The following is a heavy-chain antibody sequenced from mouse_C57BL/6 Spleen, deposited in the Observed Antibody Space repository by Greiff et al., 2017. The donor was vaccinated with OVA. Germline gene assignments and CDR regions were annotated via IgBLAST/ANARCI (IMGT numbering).Heavy chain of an antibody. V-gene: IGHV1-22*01. CDR3: ARPLTGTFDY. CDR1: GYTFTDYN. D-gene: IGHD4-1*01. Sequence: EVKLVESGPELVKPGASVKMSCKASGYTFTDYNMHWVKQSHGKSLEWIGYINPNNGGTSYNQKFKGKATLTVNKSSSTAYMELRSLTSEDSAVYYCARPLTGTFDYWGQGTTLTVSS. J-gene: IGHJ2*01. CDR2: INPNNGGT.